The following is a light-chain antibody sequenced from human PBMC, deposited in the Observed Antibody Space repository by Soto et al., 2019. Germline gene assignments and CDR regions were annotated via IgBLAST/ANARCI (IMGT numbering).Light chain of an antibody. V-gene: IGKV3-15*01. CDR3: QQYNNWPPV. CDR2: GAS. J-gene: IGKJ4*01. Sequence: ERVMTQSPANLSVSPGESATLFCRASQSVNSNLAWYQQKPGQAPRLLLYGASTRATGIPARFSGSQSGTDFTLTIRSLQSEDFAVYYCQQYNNWPPVFGGGTRVEIK. CDR1: QSVNSN.